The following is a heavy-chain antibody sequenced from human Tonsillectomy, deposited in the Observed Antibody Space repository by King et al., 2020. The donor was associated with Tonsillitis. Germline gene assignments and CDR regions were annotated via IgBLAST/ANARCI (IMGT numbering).Heavy chain of an antibody. V-gene: IGHV4-39*01. CDR2: IYYSGST. CDR1: CCSISSSSYY. Sequence: QLQESGPGLVKPSETLSLTCTVSCCSISSSSYYWGWIRQPPGKGLEWIGSIYYSGSTYYNPSLKSRVTISVDTSKNQFSLKLSSVTAAETAVYYCALAVAGNLDAFDIWGQGTMVTVSS. J-gene: IGHJ3*02. D-gene: IGHD6-19*01. CDR3: ALAVAGNLDAFDI.